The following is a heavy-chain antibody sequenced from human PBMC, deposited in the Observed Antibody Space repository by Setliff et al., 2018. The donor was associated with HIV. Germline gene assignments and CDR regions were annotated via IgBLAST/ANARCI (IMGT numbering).Heavy chain of an antibody. D-gene: IGHD3-22*01. V-gene: IGHV4-39*01. J-gene: IGHJ3*02. CDR1: GGSLSSNSYS. CDR2: IYHSGST. CDR3: ARTAIDYYESSGYYHDAFDT. Sequence: TLSLTCTVSGGSLSSNSYSWGWIRQPPGKGLEWIGSIYHSGSTYNNPSLKSRVTISVDTSKNQFSLKLTSVTAADTAVYYCARTAIDYYESSGYYHDAFDTWGRGSMVTVSS.